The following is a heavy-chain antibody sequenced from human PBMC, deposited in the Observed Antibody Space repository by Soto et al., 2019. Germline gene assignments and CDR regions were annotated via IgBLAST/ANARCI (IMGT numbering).Heavy chain of an antibody. CDR1: GFNVSSNY. D-gene: IGHD3-22*01. CDR2: IYSGGST. J-gene: IGHJ1*01. Sequence: EVQLVESGGGLIQPGGSLRLSCAASGFNVSSNYMSWVRQAPGKGLEWVSVIYSGGSTYYADSVKGRFTISRDNSKYTLYLQMNSLRAEDTAVYYCARDRVESGYPEYFQHWGQGTLVTVSS. CDR3: ARDRVESGYPEYFQH. V-gene: IGHV3-53*01.